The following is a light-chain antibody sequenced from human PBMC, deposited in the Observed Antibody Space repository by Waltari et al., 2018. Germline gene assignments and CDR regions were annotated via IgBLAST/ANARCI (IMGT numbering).Light chain of an antibody. Sequence: DIQMTQSPSSLSASVGDRVTITCQASRDINNYLNWYQQKPGKAPKLLMYDASTLETGVPSRFSGSGSGTDFVFTISRLQPEDIATYYCQHYDGVPPWTFGQGTRVDFK. CDR2: DAS. CDR1: RDINNY. V-gene: IGKV1-33*01. J-gene: IGKJ1*01. CDR3: QHYDGVPPWT.